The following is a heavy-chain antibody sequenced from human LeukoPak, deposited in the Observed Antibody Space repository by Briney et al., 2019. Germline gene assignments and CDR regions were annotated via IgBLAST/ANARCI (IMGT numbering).Heavy chain of an antibody. CDR3: ARVGPETAFDY. J-gene: IGHJ4*02. Sequence: GGSLRLSCAASGFTLSSLSMHWVRQSPGRGLEYVSAINYKGGTTYYADSVKGRFTISRDNSKNTLYLQMASLRDEDMAVYYCARVGPETAFDYWGQGTLVTVSS. D-gene: IGHD1-14*01. CDR2: INYKGGTT. CDR1: GFTLSSLS. V-gene: IGHV3-64*02.